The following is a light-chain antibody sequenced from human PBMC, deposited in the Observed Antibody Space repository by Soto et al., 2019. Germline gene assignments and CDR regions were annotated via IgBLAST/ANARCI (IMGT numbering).Light chain of an antibody. CDR1: SSDVGGYKY. CDR3: SSYAGSNNFVV. J-gene: IGLJ2*01. V-gene: IGLV2-8*01. CDR2: DVS. Sequence: QSALTQPPSASGSPGQSVTISCTGTSSDVGGYKYVSWYQQHPGKAPKLIIYDVSNRPSGVPDRFSGSKSGNTASLTVSGLHTEDEADYYCSSYAGSNNFVVFGGGTKLTVL.